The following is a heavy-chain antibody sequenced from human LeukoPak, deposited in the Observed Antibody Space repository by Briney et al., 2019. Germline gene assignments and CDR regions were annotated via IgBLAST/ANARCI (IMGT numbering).Heavy chain of an antibody. V-gene: IGHV4-59*12. CDR3: ARSATVTTNYFDY. J-gene: IGHJ4*02. CDR2: IYYSGST. Sequence: PSETLSLTCTVSGGSISSYYWSWIRQPPGKGLEWIGYIYYSGSTNYNPSLKSRVTISVDKSKNQFSLKLSSVTAADTAVYYCARSATVTTNYFDYWGQGTLVTVSS. CDR1: GGSISSYY. D-gene: IGHD4-17*01.